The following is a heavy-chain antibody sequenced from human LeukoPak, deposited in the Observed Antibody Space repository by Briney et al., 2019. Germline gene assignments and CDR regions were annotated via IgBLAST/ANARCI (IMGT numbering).Heavy chain of an antibody. Sequence: GGSLRLSCAASGFTFSSYWMHWVRQAPGKGLVWVSRINSDGSSTSYADSVKGRFTISRDNAKNTLYLQMNSLRAEDTAVYYCARGQKVRGVITGFDYWDQGTLVTVSS. D-gene: IGHD3-10*01. CDR1: GFTFSSYW. V-gene: IGHV3-74*01. J-gene: IGHJ4*02. CDR3: ARGQKVRGVITGFDY. CDR2: INSDGSST.